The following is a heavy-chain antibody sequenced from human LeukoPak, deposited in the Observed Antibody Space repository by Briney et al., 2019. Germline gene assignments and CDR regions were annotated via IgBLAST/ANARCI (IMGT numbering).Heavy chain of an antibody. Sequence: GGSLSLSCAASGFTFDDYAMHWVRQAPGKGLEWFSGISWNSGSIGYADSVTGRFTISRDNAKNSLYLQMNSLRAEDMALYYCAKSITIFGVVIEAFDIWGQGTMVTVSS. V-gene: IGHV3-9*03. CDR3: AKSITIFGVVIEAFDI. CDR2: ISWNSGSI. D-gene: IGHD3-3*01. J-gene: IGHJ3*02. CDR1: GFTFDDYA.